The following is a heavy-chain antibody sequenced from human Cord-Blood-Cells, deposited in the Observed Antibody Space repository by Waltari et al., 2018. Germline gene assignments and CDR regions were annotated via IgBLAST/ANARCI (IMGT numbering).Heavy chain of an antibody. CDR2: VDPEDGET. CDR3: ATGNVLMVYAIHDAFDI. CDR1: GYTLTDYY. V-gene: IGHV1-69-2*01. Sequence: EVQLVQSGAEVKKPGATVKISCKVSGYTLTDYYMHWVQQAPGKGIEWMGLVDPEDGETIDAEKFQSRVTITADTSTDTAYMELSSLRSEDTAVYYCATGNVLMVYAIHDAFDIWGQGTMVTVSS. D-gene: IGHD2-8*01. J-gene: IGHJ3*02.